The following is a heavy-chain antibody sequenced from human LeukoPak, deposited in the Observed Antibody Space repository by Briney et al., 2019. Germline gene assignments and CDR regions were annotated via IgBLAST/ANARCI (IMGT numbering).Heavy chain of an antibody. D-gene: IGHD7-27*01. CDR3: ARGHWGLDS. J-gene: IGHJ4*02. Sequence: GGSLRLSCAGSGFTFSSYNMNWVRQAPGKGLEWVSSISGSSSYIYYADSVKGRFTISRGNARNSLYLQMNSLRAEDTAVYYCARGHWGLDSWGQGTLVSVSS. CDR2: ISGSSSYI. CDR1: GFTFSSYN. V-gene: IGHV3-21*01.